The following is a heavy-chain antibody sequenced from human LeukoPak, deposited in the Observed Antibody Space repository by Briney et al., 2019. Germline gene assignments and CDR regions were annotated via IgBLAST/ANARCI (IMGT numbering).Heavy chain of an antibody. J-gene: IGHJ2*01. Sequence: PGGSLRLSCAASGFTFSSYAMSWVRQAPGKGLEWVSSISSSSSYIYYADSVKGRFTISRDNAKNSLYLQMNSLRAEDTAVYYCARGAATVTTVAWYFDLWGRGTLVTVSS. V-gene: IGHV3-21*01. CDR1: GFTFSSYA. CDR2: ISSSSSYI. D-gene: IGHD4-17*01. CDR3: ARGAATVTTVAWYFDL.